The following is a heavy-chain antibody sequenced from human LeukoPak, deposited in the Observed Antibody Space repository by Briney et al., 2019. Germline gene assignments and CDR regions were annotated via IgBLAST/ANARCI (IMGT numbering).Heavy chain of an antibody. V-gene: IGHV3-64*01. CDR3: AKDRLGLAMAGTYYYYGMDV. CDR1: GFTFSNYA. Sequence: GGSLRLSCAASGFTFSNYAMYWVRQAPGKGLEYVSAISSNGGSTYYANSVKGRFTISRDNSKNTLYLQMGSLRVEDMAVYYCAKDRLGLAMAGTYYYYGMDVWGQGTTVTVSS. J-gene: IGHJ6*02. CDR2: ISSNGGST. D-gene: IGHD6-19*01.